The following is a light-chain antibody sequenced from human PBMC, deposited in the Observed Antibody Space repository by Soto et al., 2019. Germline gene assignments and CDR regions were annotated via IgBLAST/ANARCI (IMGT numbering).Light chain of an antibody. CDR1: QSILSSY. V-gene: IGKV3-15*01. J-gene: IGKJ5*01. CDR3: QQYDQWPIT. CDR2: GAS. Sequence: EIVLTQAPGTMSLSPGEIATLFCGASQSILSSYLAWYQQKRGQSPRLLIYGASTRATGIPARFSGSGSGTEFTLTISSLQSEDFAVYYCQQYDQWPITFGQGTRLEI.